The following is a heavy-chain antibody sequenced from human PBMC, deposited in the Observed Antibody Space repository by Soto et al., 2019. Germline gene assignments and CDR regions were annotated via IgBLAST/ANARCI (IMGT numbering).Heavy chain of an antibody. CDR2: ISGSGGST. Sequence: PGGSLRLSCAASGFTFSSYSMNWVRQAPGKGLEWVSAISGSGGSTYYADSVKGRFTISRDNSKNTLYLQMNSLRAEDAAVYYCAKGYDYGDYSTTNWFDPWGQGTLVTVSS. D-gene: IGHD4-17*01. CDR3: AKGYDYGDYSTTNWFDP. V-gene: IGHV3-23*01. J-gene: IGHJ5*02. CDR1: GFTFSSYS.